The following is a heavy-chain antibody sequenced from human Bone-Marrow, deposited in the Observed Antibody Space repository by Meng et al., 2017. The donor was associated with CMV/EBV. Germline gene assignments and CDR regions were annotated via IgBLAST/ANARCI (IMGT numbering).Heavy chain of an antibody. Sequence: GGSLRLSCAASGFTVSSNYMSWVRQAPGKGLEWVSVIYSGGSTYYADSVKGRFTISRDNSKNTLYLQMNSLRAEDTAVYYCARDVNYYDSSGPSVDFDYWGQGTLVTVSS. CDR2: IYSGGST. D-gene: IGHD3-22*01. V-gene: IGHV3-53*01. J-gene: IGHJ4*02. CDR3: ARDVNYYDSSGPSVDFDY. CDR1: GFTVSSNY.